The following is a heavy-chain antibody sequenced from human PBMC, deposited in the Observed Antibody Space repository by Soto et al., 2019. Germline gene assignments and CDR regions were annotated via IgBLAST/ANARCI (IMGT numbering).Heavy chain of an antibody. CDR3: ASSPGYSSDPGFDP. J-gene: IGHJ5*02. CDR1: GYTFTYRY. D-gene: IGHD6-19*01. Sequence: GASVQVSCKASGYTFTYRYLHWVRQAPGQALEWMGWITPFNGNTNYAQKFQDRVTITRDRSMSTAYMELSSLRSEDTAMYYCASSPGYSSDPGFDPWGQGTLGTAPQ. CDR2: ITPFNGNT. V-gene: IGHV1-45*02.